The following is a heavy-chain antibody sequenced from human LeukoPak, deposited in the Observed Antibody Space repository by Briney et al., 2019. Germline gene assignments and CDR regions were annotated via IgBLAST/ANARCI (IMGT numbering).Heavy chain of an antibody. CDR2: IYHSGST. J-gene: IGHJ6*03. CDR3: XXXXXXXSYYPYYYYYYMDV. CDR1: GYSISSGYY. D-gene: IGHD1-26*01. V-gene: IGHV4-38-2*02. Sequence: SETLSLTCTVSGYSISSGYYWGWIRQPRGKGLEWIGSIYHSGSTYYNPYLKSRVTISVDTSKNQFSLKLSSVTAADTAVYYXXXXXXXXSYYPYYYYYYMDVWGKGTTVTVSS.